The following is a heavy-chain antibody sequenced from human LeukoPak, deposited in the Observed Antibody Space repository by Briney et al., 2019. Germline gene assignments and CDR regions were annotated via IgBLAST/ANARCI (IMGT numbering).Heavy chain of an antibody. CDR1: GYTFTSYY. CDR3: ARNSGGSCYYGDYYDSSGPYCVGNFQH. J-gene: IGHJ1*01. CDR2: INPSGGST. D-gene: IGHD2-15*01. Sequence: GASVKVSCKASGYTFTSYYMHWVRQAPGQGLEWMGIINPSGGSTSYAQKFQGRVTMTRDTSTSTVYMELSSPRSEDTAVYYCARNSGGSCYYGDYYDSSGPYCVGNFQHWGQGTLVTVSS. V-gene: IGHV1-46*01.